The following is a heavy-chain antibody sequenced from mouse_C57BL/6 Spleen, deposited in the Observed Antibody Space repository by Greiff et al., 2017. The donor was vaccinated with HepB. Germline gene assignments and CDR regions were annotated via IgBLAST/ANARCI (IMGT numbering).Heavy chain of an antibody. CDR1: GFTFSSYA. D-gene: IGHD1-1*01. J-gene: IGHJ1*03. CDR2: ISDGGSYT. CDR3: AREGDYGSSYVGYFDV. Sequence: EVQRVESGGGLVKPGGSLKLSCAASGFTFSSYAMSWVRQTPEKRLEWVATISDGGSYTYYPDNVKGRFTISRDNAKNNLYLQMSHLKSEDTAMYYCAREGDYGSSYVGYFDVWGTGTTVTVSS. V-gene: IGHV5-4*01.